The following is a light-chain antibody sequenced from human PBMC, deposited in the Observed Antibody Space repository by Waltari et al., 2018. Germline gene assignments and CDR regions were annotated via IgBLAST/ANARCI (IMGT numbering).Light chain of an antibody. Sequence: QSALTQPPSVSGSPGQSVTISCTGTSSDVGSYNRVSWYQQAPGTAPKLMIYEVSNRPSGVPERFSGAKSGNTASLTISGLQAEDEADYYCTSYTSNDTPYVFGTGTKVTVL. J-gene: IGLJ1*01. CDR2: EVS. CDR3: TSYTSNDTPYV. CDR1: SSDVGSYNR. V-gene: IGLV2-18*02.